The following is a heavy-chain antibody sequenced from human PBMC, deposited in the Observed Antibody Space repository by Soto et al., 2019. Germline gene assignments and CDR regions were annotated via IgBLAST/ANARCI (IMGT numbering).Heavy chain of an antibody. Sequence: RASVKVSCKASGYTFSSYAMHWVRQAPGQRLEWMGWINAGYGNTKSSQKFQDRVTISRDTSASTAYVELSSLRSEDTAVYYCARDTGDGTFDFWGQGTLVTVSS. J-gene: IGHJ4*02. CDR2: INAGYGNT. CDR3: ARDTGDGTFDF. CDR1: GYTFSSYA. V-gene: IGHV1-3*01. D-gene: IGHD7-27*01.